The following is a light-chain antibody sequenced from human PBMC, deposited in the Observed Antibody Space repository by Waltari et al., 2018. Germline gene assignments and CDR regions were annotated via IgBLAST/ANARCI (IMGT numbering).Light chain of an antibody. CDR2: DVI. V-gene: IGLV2-14*03. Sequence: QSALTQPASVSASPGQSLTISCTGTSSDVGRYNYVSWYQQHPDKVPKLLIFDVIYRPSGVSDRFSGSKSDNTASLTISGLRADDEADYYCLSFSAVGTRVFGTGTRVTVL. CDR3: LSFSAVGTRV. CDR1: SSDVGRYNY. J-gene: IGLJ1*01.